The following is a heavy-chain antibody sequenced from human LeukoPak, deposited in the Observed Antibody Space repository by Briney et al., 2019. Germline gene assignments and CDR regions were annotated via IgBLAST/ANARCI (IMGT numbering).Heavy chain of an antibody. V-gene: IGHV3-21*01. CDR2: ISSSSRHI. CDR3: ARDFTTVTTAYFQH. Sequence: GGSLRLSCAASGFTFSSYSMNWVRQAPGKGLEWVSSISSSSRHIYYADSVEGRFTISRDDAKNSVYLQMNSLRADETAVYYCARDFTTVTTAYFQHWGQGTLVTVSS. J-gene: IGHJ1*01. CDR1: GFTFSSYS. D-gene: IGHD4-17*01.